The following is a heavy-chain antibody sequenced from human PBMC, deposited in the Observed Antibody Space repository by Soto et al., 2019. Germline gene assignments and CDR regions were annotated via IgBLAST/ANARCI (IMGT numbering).Heavy chain of an antibody. CDR1: GFSLSTSGVG. CDR2: IYWDDDK. D-gene: IGHD2-15*01. Sequence: QITLKESGPTLVKPTQTLTLTCTFSGFSLSTSGVGVAWIRQPPGKALEWLALIYWDDDKRYRPSLESRLTSXXXAXXNLVFLTMTNMDSVDTATYYCAYLPCSGGSCYWFSFSGMDVWGQGTTVTVSS. J-gene: IGHJ6*02. V-gene: IGHV2-5*02. CDR3: AYLPCSGGSCYWFSFSGMDV.